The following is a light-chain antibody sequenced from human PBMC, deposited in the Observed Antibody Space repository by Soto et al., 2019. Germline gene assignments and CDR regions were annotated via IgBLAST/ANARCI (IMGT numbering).Light chain of an antibody. Sequence: DIVMPPSPAILSVSLGERATLSCLASQSISDNLAWYQQRSGQAPRLLIYGASTRATGVPARFSGSGSGTEFTLTISSLQSDDFASYYCQQYKSWPPLTFGGGTKVE. CDR2: GAS. CDR3: QQYKSWPPLT. V-gene: IGKV3-15*01. J-gene: IGKJ4*01. CDR1: QSISDN.